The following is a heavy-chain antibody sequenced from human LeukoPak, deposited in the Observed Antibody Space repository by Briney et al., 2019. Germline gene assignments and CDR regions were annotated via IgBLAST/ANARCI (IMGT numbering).Heavy chain of an antibody. J-gene: IGHJ6*02. CDR3: AAPGGGRYFDWLFSDYYNYYGMDV. CDR2: IVVGSGNT. D-gene: IGHD3-9*01. Sequence: SVKVSCKASGFTFTSSAVQWVRQARGQRLEWIGWIVVGSGNTNYAQKFQERVTITRDMSTSTAYMELSSLRSEDTAVYYCAAPGGGRYFDWLFSDYYNYYGMDVWGQGTTVTVSS. CDR1: GFTFTSSA. V-gene: IGHV1-58*01.